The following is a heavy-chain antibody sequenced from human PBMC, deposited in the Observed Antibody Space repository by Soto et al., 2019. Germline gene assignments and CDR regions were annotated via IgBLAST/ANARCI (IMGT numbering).Heavy chain of an antibody. CDR3: ARLSSYYYYGMDV. V-gene: IGHV5-10-1*01. CDR1: GGSFTRYW. Sequence: GESLTISGTGSGGSFTRYWISWVRQMPGKGLEWMGRIDPSDSYTNHNPSFQGHVTISADKSISTAYLQWSSLKASDTAMYYCARLSSYYYYGMDVWGQGTTVTVSS. CDR2: IDPSDSYT. D-gene: IGHD6-6*01. J-gene: IGHJ6*02.